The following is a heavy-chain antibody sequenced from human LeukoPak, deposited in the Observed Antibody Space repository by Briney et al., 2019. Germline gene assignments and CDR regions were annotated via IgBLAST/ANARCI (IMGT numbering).Heavy chain of an antibody. J-gene: IGHJ4*02. CDR3: ARAADQLYYDFWSGPGDY. V-gene: IGHV1-2*02. CDR2: INPNSGGT. D-gene: IGHD3-3*01. Sequence: ASVKVSCKASGYTFTGCYMHWVRQAPGQGLEWMGWINPNSGGTNYAQKFQGRVTMTRDTSISTAYMELSRLRSDDTAVYYCARAADQLYYDFWSGPGDYWGQGTLVTVSS. CDR1: GYTFTGCY.